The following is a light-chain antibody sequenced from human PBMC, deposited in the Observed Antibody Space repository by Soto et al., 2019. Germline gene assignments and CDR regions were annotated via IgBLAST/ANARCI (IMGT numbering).Light chain of an antibody. V-gene: IGKV3-20*01. J-gene: IGKJ1*01. CDR1: QSVSSRY. CDR3: QQYNSYSPWT. Sequence: EIVLTQSPGTLSLSPGERATLSCRASQSVSSRYLAWYQQKPGQAPRLLIYGASTRASGIPDRFSGSGSGTEFTLTISSLQPDDFATYYCQQYNSYSPWTFGQGTKVDIK. CDR2: GAS.